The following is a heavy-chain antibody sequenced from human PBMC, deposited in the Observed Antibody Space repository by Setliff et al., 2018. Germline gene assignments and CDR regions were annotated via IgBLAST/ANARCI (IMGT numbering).Heavy chain of an antibody. CDR2: IYYSGST. J-gene: IGHJ5*02. D-gene: IGHD3-16*01. CDR1: GDSIGRGGYY. Sequence: SETLSLTCSVSGDSIGRGGYYWSWIRQQPGKGLERIASIYYSGSTYYNPSLKSRLRVSMDSSKNQFYLDLSSVTAADTAVYYCARDRRGGYGAINWFDPWGQGTLVTV. V-gene: IGHV4-31*03. CDR3: ARDRRGGYGAINWFDP.